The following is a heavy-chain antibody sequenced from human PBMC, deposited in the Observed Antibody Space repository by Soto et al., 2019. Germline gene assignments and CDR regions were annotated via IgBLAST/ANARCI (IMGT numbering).Heavy chain of an antibody. V-gene: IGHV4-34*01. CDR1: GGSFSGYY. Sequence: QVQLQQWGAGLLKPSETLSLTCAVYGGSFSGYYWSWIRQPPGKGLEWIGEINHSGSTNYNPSLKSRVTISVDTSKNQFSLKLSSVTAADTAVYYRARLYPPLRGSSWLDYWGQGTLVTVSS. CDR3: ARLYPPLRGSSWLDY. D-gene: IGHD6-13*01. J-gene: IGHJ4*02. CDR2: INHSGST.